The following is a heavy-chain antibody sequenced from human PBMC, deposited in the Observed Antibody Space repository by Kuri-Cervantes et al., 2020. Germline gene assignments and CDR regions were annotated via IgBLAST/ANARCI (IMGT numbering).Heavy chain of an antibody. V-gene: IGHV3-21*01. CDR1: GFTFSSYS. CDR2: ISSSSSYI. CDR3: ARGGLYDHPVYYYGMDV. J-gene: IGHJ6*02. D-gene: IGHD3-3*01. Sequence: GGFLRLSCAASGFTFSSYSMNWVRQAPGKGLEWVASISSSSSYIYYADSVKGRFTISRDNSKNTLYLQMNSLRAEDTAVYYCARGGLYDHPVYYYGMDVWGQGTTVTVSS.